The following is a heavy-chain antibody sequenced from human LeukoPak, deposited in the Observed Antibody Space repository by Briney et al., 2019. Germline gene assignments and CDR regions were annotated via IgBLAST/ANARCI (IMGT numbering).Heavy chain of an antibody. Sequence: PSETLSLTCTVSGGSISSGDYCWSWIRRPPGKGLEWVGNIYYSGNTYYNPSLKGRVAMSIDTSKNHFSLKLSSVTAADTAVYYCASLLNGGVAHWFDPWGQGTQVTVSS. CDR2: IYYSGNT. D-gene: IGHD2-8*02. J-gene: IGHJ5*02. V-gene: IGHV4-39*02. CDR1: GGSISSGDYC. CDR3: ASLLNGGVAHWFDP.